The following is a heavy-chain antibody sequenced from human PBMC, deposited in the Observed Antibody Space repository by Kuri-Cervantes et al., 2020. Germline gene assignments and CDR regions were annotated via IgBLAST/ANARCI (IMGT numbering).Heavy chain of an antibody. Sequence: SETLSLTCAVYGGSFSGYYWSWIRQPPGKGLEWIGEINHSGSTNYNPSLKSRITISVDTSKNQFSLKLSSVTAADTAVYFCARGDFEYWGRGTLVTVSS. CDR2: INHSGST. CDR3: ARGDFEY. V-gene: IGHV4-34*01. J-gene: IGHJ4*02. CDR1: GGSFSGYY.